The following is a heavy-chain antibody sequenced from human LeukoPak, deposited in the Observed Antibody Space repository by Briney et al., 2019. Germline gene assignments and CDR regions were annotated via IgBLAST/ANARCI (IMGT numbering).Heavy chain of an antibody. CDR3: ARDRRDCSSTSCYPTNRAFDI. D-gene: IGHD2-2*01. CDR1: GYTFTSYG. V-gene: IGHV1-18*01. J-gene: IGHJ3*02. Sequence: ASVKVSCKASGYTFTSYGISWVRQAPGQGLEWMGWISAYNGNTNYAQKLQGRVTMTTDTSTSTAYMELRSLRSDDTAVYYCARDRRDCSSTSCYPTNRAFDIWGQGTMVTVSS. CDR2: ISAYNGNT.